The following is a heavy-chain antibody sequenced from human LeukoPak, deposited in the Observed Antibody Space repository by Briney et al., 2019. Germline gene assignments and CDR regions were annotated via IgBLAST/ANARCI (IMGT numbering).Heavy chain of an antibody. J-gene: IGHJ4*02. CDR2: ISFAGSHK. V-gene: IGHV3-30*03. Sequence: GGSLTLSCAASGFTFSSYGMHWVRQAPGKGLEWLAVISFAGSHKFYADSVKGRFTISRDNSKNTLFLKMNSLRAEDTAVYYCASPDAGGDSTGRPFDCWGQGTLVTVSS. CDR3: ASPDAGGDSTGRPFDC. CDR1: GFTFSSYG. D-gene: IGHD6-19*01.